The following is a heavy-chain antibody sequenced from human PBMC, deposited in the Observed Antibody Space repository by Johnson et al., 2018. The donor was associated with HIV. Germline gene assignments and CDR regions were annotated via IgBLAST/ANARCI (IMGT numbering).Heavy chain of an antibody. Sequence: QVQLVESGGGLVQPGGSLRLSCAASGFTVSSNYMSWVRQAPGKGLEWVSYISSSGSTIYYADSVKGRFTISRDNAKNSLYLQMNSLRAEDTAVYYCARDLGGSYSGLDAFDIWGQGTMVTVSS. D-gene: IGHD1-26*01. CDR3: ARDLGGSYSGLDAFDI. CDR2: ISSSGSTI. CDR1: GFTVSSNY. J-gene: IGHJ3*02. V-gene: IGHV3-11*04.